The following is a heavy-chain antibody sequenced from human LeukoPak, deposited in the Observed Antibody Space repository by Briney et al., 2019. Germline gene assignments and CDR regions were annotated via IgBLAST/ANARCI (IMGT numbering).Heavy chain of an antibody. V-gene: IGHV4-31*03. J-gene: IGHJ6*02. CDR3: ARGYSSSWLDYYYYGMDV. D-gene: IGHD6-13*01. Sequence: SETLSLTCTVSGGSISSGGYYWSWIRQHPGKGLEWIGYIYYSGSTYYNPSLKSRVTISVDTSKNQFSLKLSSVTAADTAVYYCARGYSSSWLDYYYYGMDVWGQGTTVTVSS. CDR1: GGSISSGGYY. CDR2: IYYSGST.